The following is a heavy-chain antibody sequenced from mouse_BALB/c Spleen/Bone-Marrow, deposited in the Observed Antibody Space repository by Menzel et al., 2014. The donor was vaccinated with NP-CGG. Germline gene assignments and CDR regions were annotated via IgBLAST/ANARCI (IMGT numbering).Heavy chain of an antibody. Sequence: VQLQQSGAELVRPGSSVKISCESSGYVFSTYWINWGKQRPGQGLEGIGQIYPGDGDTDYNGKFKDKATLTADKSSNTAYMQLSSLTSEDSAVYFCARGGISVDYWGQGTTLTVSS. CDR3: ARGGISVDY. CDR2: IYPGDGDT. J-gene: IGHJ2*01. CDR1: GYVFSTYW. V-gene: IGHV1-80*01.